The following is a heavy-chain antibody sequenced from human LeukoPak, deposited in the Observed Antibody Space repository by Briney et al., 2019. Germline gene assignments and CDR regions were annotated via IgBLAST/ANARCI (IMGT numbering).Heavy chain of an antibody. Sequence: SVKVSCKASGYTFTSHDINWVRQATGQGLEWMGGIIPIFGTANYAQKFQGRVTITADESTSTAYMELSSLRSEDTAVYYCARVVNYYDSSGYYGGGSYYFDYWGQGTLVTVSS. CDR2: IIPIFGTA. J-gene: IGHJ4*02. D-gene: IGHD3-22*01. CDR3: ARVVNYYDSSGYYGGGSYYFDY. CDR1: GYTFTSHD. V-gene: IGHV1-69*13.